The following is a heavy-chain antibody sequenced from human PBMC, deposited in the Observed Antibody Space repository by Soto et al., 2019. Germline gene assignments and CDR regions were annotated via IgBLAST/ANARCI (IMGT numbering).Heavy chain of an antibody. CDR3: ARLREPHYYYYYGMDV. CDR1: GDSVSSNSAA. J-gene: IGHJ6*02. CDR2: TYYRSKWYN. V-gene: IGHV6-1*01. D-gene: IGHD3-16*01. Sequence: SQTLSLTCAIFGDSVSSNSAAWNWIRQSPSRGLEWLGRTYYRSKWYNDYAVSVKSRITINPDTSKNQFSLQLNSVTPEDTAVYYCARLREPHYYYYYGMDVWGQGTTVTVSS.